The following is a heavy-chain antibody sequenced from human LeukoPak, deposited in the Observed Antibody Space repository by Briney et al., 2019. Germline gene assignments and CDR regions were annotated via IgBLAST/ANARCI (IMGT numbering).Heavy chain of an antibody. D-gene: IGHD6-13*01. V-gene: IGHV5-51*01. J-gene: IGHJ5*02. Sequence: GESLKISCKGSGYSFTSYWIGWVRQMPGKGLEWMGIIYPGDSDTRYSPSFQGQVTISADKSISTAYLQWSSLKASDTAMYYCARTAPTYSSSGVGWFDPWGQGTLVTVSS. CDR1: GYSFTSYW. CDR3: ARTAPTYSSSGVGWFDP. CDR2: IYPGDSDT.